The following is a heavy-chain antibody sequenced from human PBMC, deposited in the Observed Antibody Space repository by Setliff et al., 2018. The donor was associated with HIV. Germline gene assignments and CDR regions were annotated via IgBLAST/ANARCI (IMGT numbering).Heavy chain of an antibody. CDR3: ARGRDKYGPIDY. Sequence: SETLSLTCTVSGGSISSGGYYWSWIRQQPGKGLEWIGYIYYSGSTDYNPALKRRVTISLDTSKNQFSLKLSSVTAADTAVYYCARGRDKYGPIDYWGQGTLVTVSS. D-gene: IGHD3-10*01. CDR2: IYYSGST. V-gene: IGHV4-61*08. J-gene: IGHJ4*02. CDR1: GGSISSGGYY.